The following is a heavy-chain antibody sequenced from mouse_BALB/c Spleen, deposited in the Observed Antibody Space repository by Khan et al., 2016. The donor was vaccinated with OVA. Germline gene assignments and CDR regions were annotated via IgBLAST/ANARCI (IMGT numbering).Heavy chain of an antibody. CDR1: GYTFTSYV. D-gene: IGHD1-1*01. V-gene: IGHV1S136*01. J-gene: IGHJ3*01. CDR2: IYPYNDAT. Sequence: VQLQQSGPEVVKPGASVKMSCKASGYTFTSYVMHWVKQKPGQGLEWIGYIYPYNDATKNNEKLNGKATLTSDNSSSTAYMELSSLTSEDSAVYCCDPVGGYYGSFAYRGQGTLVTVSA. CDR3: DPVGGYYGSFAY.